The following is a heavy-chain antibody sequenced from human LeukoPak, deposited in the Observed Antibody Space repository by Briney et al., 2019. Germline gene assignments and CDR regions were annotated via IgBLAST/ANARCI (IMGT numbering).Heavy chain of an antibody. Sequence: PSETLSLTCTVSGGSISSYYWSWIRQPPGKGLEWIGYIYYSGSTNYNPSLKSRVTISVDTSKNQFSLKLSSVTAADTAVYYCARENYDSSGYYRGQYFQHWGQGTLVTVSS. CDR2: IYYSGST. D-gene: IGHD3-22*01. CDR1: GGSISSYY. CDR3: ARENYDSSGYYRGQYFQH. J-gene: IGHJ1*01. V-gene: IGHV4-59*01.